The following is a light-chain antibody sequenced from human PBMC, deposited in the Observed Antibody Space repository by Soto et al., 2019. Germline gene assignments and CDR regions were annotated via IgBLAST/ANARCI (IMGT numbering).Light chain of an antibody. Sequence: QPVLTQSPSASASLGASVKLTCTLSSGHSNYAIAWHQQQPEKGPRFLMKLNSDGSHSKGDGIPDRFSGSSSGAERYLTISTLQSEDEADYYCQTWVTGIHIFGGGTKVTAL. V-gene: IGLV4-69*01. CDR2: LNSDGSH. CDR3: QTWVTGIHI. J-gene: IGLJ2*01. CDR1: SGHSNYA.